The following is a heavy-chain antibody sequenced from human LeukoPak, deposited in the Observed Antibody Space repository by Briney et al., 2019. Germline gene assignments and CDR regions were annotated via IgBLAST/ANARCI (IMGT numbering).Heavy chain of an antibody. V-gene: IGHV4-34*01. CDR3: ARGYSNPAWFDP. CDR1: GGSFSGYY. Sequence: SETLSLTCAVYGGSFSGYYWSWIRQPPGKGLEWIGEINHSGSTNYNPSLKSRVTISVDTSKNQFSLKLSSVTAADTAVYYCARGYSNPAWFDPWGQGTLVTVSS. CDR2: INHSGST. J-gene: IGHJ5*02. D-gene: IGHD6-13*01.